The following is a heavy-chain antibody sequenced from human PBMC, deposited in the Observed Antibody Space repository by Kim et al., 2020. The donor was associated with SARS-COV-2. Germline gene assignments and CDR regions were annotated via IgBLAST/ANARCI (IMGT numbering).Heavy chain of an antibody. CDR3: AHSGWGAFDI. V-gene: IGHV3-21*01. D-gene: IGHD6-19*01. Sequence: YRYYADSVKGRFTISRDNAKNSLYLQMNSLRAEDTAVYYCAHSGWGAFDIWGQGTMVTVSS. CDR2: YR. J-gene: IGHJ3*02.